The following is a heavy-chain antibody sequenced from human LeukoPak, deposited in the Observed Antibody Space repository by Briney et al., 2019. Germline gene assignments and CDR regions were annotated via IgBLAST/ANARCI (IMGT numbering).Heavy chain of an antibody. CDR1: GHTFTGYY. CDR3: ARDYDFWSGYYVSSYNWFDP. V-gene: IGHV1-2*02. Sequence: ASVKVSCKASGHTFTGYYMHWVRQAPGQGLEWMGWINPNSGGTNYAQKFQGRVTMTRDTSISTAYMELSRLRSDDTAVYYCARDYDFWSGYYVSSYNWFDPWGQGTLVTVSS. J-gene: IGHJ5*02. CDR2: INPNSGGT. D-gene: IGHD3-3*01.